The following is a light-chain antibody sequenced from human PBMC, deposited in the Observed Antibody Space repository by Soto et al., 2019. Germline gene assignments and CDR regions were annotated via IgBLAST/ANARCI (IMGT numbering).Light chain of an antibody. CDR3: QQYGSSLRVT. CDR1: QSVSSSY. V-gene: IGKV3-20*01. CDR2: GAS. Sequence: EIVLTQSPGTLSLSPGERATLSCRASQSVSSSYLAWYQQKPGQAPRLLIYGASSRATGNPDRFSGSGSGTDFTLTISRLEPEDFAVYYCQQYGSSLRVTFGGGTKVEIK. J-gene: IGKJ4*01.